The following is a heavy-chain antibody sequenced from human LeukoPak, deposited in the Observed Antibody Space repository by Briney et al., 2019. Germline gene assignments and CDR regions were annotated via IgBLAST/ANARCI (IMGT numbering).Heavy chain of an antibody. V-gene: IGHV4-4*07. CDR1: GGSISTYY. CDR3: AGRGLSTGWTFDY. Sequence: SETLSLTCSVSGGSISTYYWSWIRQPAGKGLEWIAQIHTSGSTNFNPSLKSRLSISMDTPNNQFSLMISSVTAADTAIYYCAGRGLSTGWTFDYWGHGTLVTVSS. J-gene: IGHJ4*01. CDR2: IHTSGST. D-gene: IGHD6-19*01.